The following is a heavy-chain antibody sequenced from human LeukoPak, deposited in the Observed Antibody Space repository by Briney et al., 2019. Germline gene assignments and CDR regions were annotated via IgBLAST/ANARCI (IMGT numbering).Heavy chain of an antibody. CDR2: IYTDGST. J-gene: IGHJ5*02. V-gene: IGHV3-66*01. Sequence: PGGSLRLSCAASGFTVSSHFMSWVRQAPGKGLEWVSVIYTDGSTNYADSVKGRFSISRDDSKNTVFLQMNSLRAEDTAVYYCARALSQTGSYRSWGQGTLVTVSS. CDR3: ARALSQTGSYRS. D-gene: IGHD1-26*01. CDR1: GFTVSSHF.